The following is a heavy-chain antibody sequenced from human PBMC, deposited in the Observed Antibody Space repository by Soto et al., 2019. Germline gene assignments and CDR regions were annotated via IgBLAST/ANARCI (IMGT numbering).Heavy chain of an antibody. D-gene: IGHD3-10*02. J-gene: IGHJ3*01. CDR3: AKDHFKCNRVFDGFDL. V-gene: IGHV3-23*01. Sequence: EVQLLESGGGLVQPGGSLRLSCAAAGFTFRIHAIGWVRQAPGKGLEWVSTIGSTDIYYADSVQGRFTISRDNSNNLLFLQMNSLRADATAVYFCAKDHFKCNRVFDGFDLWCQGTTGTVSS. CDR2: IGSTDI. CDR1: GFTFRIHA.